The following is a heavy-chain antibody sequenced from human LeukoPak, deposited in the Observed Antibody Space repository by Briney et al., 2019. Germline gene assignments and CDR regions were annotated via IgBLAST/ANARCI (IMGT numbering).Heavy chain of an antibody. CDR2: MNPKSGNT. V-gene: IGHV1-8*02. J-gene: IGHJ4*02. D-gene: IGHD7-27*01. Sequence: ASVKVSCKASGYTFTSYDINWVRQATGQGLEWMGWMNPKSGNTGYAQKFQGRVTMTRNTSIGTAYMELSRLRSDDTAVYYCAREGTNWGFDYWGQGTLVTVSS. CDR3: AREGTNWGFDY. CDR1: GYTFTSYD.